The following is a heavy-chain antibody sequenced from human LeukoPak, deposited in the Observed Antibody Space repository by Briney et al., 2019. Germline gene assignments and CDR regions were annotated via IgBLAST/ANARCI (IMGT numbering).Heavy chain of an antibody. J-gene: IGHJ5*02. Sequence: PSETLSLTCTVPGGSISSSSYTWGWIRQPPGKGLEWVGTIYYSGTTHYNPSLKSRVTISIDTSKNQFSLKLSSVTAADTAVYFCARRITVAGGWFDPWGQGTLVTVSS. CDR2: IYYSGTT. V-gene: IGHV4-39*01. CDR1: GGSISSSSYT. CDR3: ARRITVAGGWFDP. D-gene: IGHD6-19*01.